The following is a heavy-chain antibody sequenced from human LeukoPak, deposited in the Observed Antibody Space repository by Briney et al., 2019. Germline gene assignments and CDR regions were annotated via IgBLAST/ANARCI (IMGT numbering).Heavy chain of an antibody. Sequence: GASVKVSCKASGYTFTSYAMHWVRQAPRQSPEWMGWINTGNGNTKSSQKFQDRVTLTRDTSASTGYMELNSLSSEDTAVYYCARVPLHDDSRHYYPHWGQGTPVTVSS. CDR1: GYTFTSYA. V-gene: IGHV1-3*04. J-gene: IGHJ1*01. D-gene: IGHD3-22*01. CDR3: ARVPLHDDSRHYYPH. CDR2: INTGNGNT.